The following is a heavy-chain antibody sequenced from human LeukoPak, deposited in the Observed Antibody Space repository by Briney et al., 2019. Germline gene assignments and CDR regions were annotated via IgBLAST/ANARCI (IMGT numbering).Heavy chain of an antibody. D-gene: IGHD6-6*01. CDR1: GFTFDDYG. Sequence: GGSLRLSCAASGFTFDDYGMSWVRQAPGKGLEWVSAISGSGGSTYYADSVKGRFTISRDNSKNTLYLQMNSLRAEDTAVYYCAKRPSSIAARPGFDYWGQGTLVTVSS. CDR3: AKRPSSIAARPGFDY. J-gene: IGHJ4*02. V-gene: IGHV3-23*01. CDR2: ISGSGGST.